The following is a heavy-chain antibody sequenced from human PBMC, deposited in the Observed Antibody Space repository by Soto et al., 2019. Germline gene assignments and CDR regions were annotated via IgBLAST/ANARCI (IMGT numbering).Heavy chain of an antibody. V-gene: IGHV1-69*13. CDR2: IIPIFGTA. CDR3: ARDRKKARPPYYYGMDV. D-gene: IGHD6-6*01. Sequence: GASVKVSCKASGGTFSSYAISWVRQAPGQGLEWMGGIIPIFGTANYAQKFLGRVTITADESTSTAYMELSSLRSEDTAVYYCARDRKKARPPYYYGMDVWGQGTTVTVSS. CDR1: GGTFSSYA. J-gene: IGHJ6*02.